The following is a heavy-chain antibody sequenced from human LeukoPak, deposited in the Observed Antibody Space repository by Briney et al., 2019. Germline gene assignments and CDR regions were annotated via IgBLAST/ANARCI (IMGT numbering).Heavy chain of an antibody. CDR1: GFIFDDYG. D-gene: IGHD3-22*01. CDR2: ITWNGGYT. J-gene: IGHJ1*01. V-gene: IGHV3-20*04. CDR3: AGTYDSSGFYPEFFQH. Sequence: GGSLRLSCAASGFIFDDYGMTWVRQAPGKGLEWVSGITWNGGYTGYADSVKGRFTISRDNAKNSLYLQMNSLRAEDTALYYCAGTYDSSGFYPEFFQHWGQGTLVIISS.